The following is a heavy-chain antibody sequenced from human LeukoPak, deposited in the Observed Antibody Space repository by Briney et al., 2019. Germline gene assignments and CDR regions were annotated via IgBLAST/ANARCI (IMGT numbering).Heavy chain of an antibody. J-gene: IGHJ4*02. D-gene: IGHD6-19*01. CDR1: GGSITSYY. CDR3: ARQGYSSGYQYFDY. Sequence: SETLSLTCTVSGGSITSYYWSWIRQPPGKGLEWIGYIYYSGSTNYNPSLKSRVTISVDTSKNQFSLKLSSVTAADTAVYYCARQGYSSGYQYFDYWGQGTLVTVSS. V-gene: IGHV4-59*08. CDR2: IYYSGST.